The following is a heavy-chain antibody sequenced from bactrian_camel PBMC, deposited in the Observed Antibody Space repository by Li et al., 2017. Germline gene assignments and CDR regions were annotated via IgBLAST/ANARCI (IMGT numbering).Heavy chain of an antibody. J-gene: IGHJ4*01. Sequence: VQLVESGGGLVQPGRSLRLSCAASGYTYNTNCMAWFRQPPGKEREGVAAIYTGGGITYYADSVKGRFTISQDNAKNTVYLQMNSLKPEDTAIYYCAARLGRDCYSAFRGRNDYWGQGTQVTVS. V-gene: IGHV3S40*01. CDR2: IYTGGGIT. CDR3: AARLGRDCYSAFRGRNDY. CDR1: GYTYNTNC. D-gene: IGHD5*01.